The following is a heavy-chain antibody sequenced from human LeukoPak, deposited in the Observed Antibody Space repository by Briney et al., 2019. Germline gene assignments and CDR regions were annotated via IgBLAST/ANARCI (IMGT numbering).Heavy chain of an antibody. CDR1: GGSVSSGSYY. V-gene: IGHV4-61*01. Sequence: SETLSLTCTVSGGSVSSGSYYWSWIRQPPGKGLEWIGYIYYSGSTNYSPSLKSRVTISVDTSKIQFSLRLSSVTAADTAVYYCARELRGGAFDIWGQGTVVTVSS. CDR2: IYYSGST. D-gene: IGHD3-16*01. J-gene: IGHJ3*02. CDR3: ARELRGGAFDI.